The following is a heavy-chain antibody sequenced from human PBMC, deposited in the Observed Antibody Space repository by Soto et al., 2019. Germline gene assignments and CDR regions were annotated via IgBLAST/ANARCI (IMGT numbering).Heavy chain of an antibody. CDR1: GYTFTSYY. CDR2: INPSGGST. D-gene: IGHD3-3*01. CDR3: ARKDDFWSGYYKGAFDS. V-gene: IGHV1-46*01. Sequence: ASVKVSCKASGYTFTSYYMHWVRQAPGQGLEWMGIINPSGGSTSYAQKFQGRVTMTSDTSTSTVYMELSSLRSEDTAVYYCARKDDFWSGYYKGAFDSWGQGTMVTVSS. J-gene: IGHJ3*02.